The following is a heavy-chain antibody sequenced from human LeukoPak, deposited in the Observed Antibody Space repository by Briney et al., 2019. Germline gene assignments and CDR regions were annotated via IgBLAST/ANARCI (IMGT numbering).Heavy chain of an antibody. CDR3: ARGGSGTIRFDY. CDR2: ISSNGGST. CDR1: GFTFSSYA. Sequence: GRSLRLSCAASGFTFSSYAMHWVRQAPGKGLEYVSAISSNGGSTYYANSVKGRFTISRDNSKNTLYLQVGSLRAEDMAVYYCARGGSGTIRFDYWGQGTLVTVSS. D-gene: IGHD3-16*01. V-gene: IGHV3-64*01. J-gene: IGHJ4*02.